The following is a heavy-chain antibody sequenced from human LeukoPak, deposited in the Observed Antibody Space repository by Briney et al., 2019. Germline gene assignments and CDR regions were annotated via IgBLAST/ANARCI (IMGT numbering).Heavy chain of an antibody. V-gene: IGHV3-30-3*01. CDR3: ARGAPRNYDFWSGPFAY. CDR2: ISYGGSNE. Sequence: PGGSLRLSCAASGFTFSDYAMHWVRQAPGKGLEWVAVISYGGSNECYADSVKGRFTISRDNSKNTLYLQMNSLRGEDTAVYYCARGAPRNYDFWSGPFAYWGQGSLVTVSS. D-gene: IGHD3-3*01. J-gene: IGHJ4*02. CDR1: GFTFSDYA.